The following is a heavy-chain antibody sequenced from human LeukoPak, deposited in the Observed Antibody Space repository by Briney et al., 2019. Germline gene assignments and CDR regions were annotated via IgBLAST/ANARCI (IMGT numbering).Heavy chain of an antibody. D-gene: IGHD2/OR15-2a*01. J-gene: IGHJ4*02. CDR3: ARRGVIRFFDY. Sequence: SETLSLTCAVYGGSFSGYYWSWIRQPPGKGLEWIGEINHSGSTNYNPSLKSRVTISVDTSKNQFSLKLSSVTAADTAVYYCARRGVIRFFDYWGQGTLVTVSS. V-gene: IGHV4-34*01. CDR2: INHSGST. CDR1: GGSFSGYY.